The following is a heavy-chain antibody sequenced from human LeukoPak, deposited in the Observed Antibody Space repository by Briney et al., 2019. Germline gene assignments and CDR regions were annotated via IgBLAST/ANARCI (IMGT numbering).Heavy chain of an antibody. CDR3: ARAYWFGELAPDAFDI. CDR1: GFTFSSYE. V-gene: IGHV3-48*03. J-gene: IGHJ3*02. D-gene: IGHD3-10*01. Sequence: GGSLRLSCAASGFTFSSYEMNWVRQAPGKGLEWVSYISSSGSTIYYADSVKGRFTISRDNAKNSLYLQVNSMRAEDTAVYYCARAYWFGELAPDAFDIWGQGTMVTVSS. CDR2: ISSSGSTI.